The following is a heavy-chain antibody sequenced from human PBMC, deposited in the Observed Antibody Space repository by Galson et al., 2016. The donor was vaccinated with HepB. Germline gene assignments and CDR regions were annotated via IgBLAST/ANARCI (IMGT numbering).Heavy chain of an antibody. Sequence: SLRLSCAVSGFTFSSYAMHWVRQAPGKGLEWVAVISYDGSNKYHADSVKGRFTISRDNSKNTLYLQMNSLRGEDTAVYYCARDAFNWNANPEDYWGQGTLVTVSS. J-gene: IGHJ4*02. CDR1: GFTFSSYA. CDR2: ISYDGSNK. CDR3: ARDAFNWNANPEDY. D-gene: IGHD1-1*01. V-gene: IGHV3-30-3*01.